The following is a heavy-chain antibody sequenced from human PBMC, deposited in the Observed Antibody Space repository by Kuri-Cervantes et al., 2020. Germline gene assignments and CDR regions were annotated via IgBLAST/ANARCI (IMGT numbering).Heavy chain of an antibody. J-gene: IGHJ4*02. V-gene: IGHV1-24*01. CDR2: FDPEDGET. CDR3: ATSDWEVAGLDY. D-gene: IGHD6-19*01. Sequence: ASVKVSCKVSGYTLTELSMYWVRQAPGKGLEWMGGFDPEDGETVYAQKFQGRVILTEDTSADTAYMELSSLRSEDTAVYDCATSDWEVAGLDYWGQGTLVTVSS. CDR1: GYTLTELS.